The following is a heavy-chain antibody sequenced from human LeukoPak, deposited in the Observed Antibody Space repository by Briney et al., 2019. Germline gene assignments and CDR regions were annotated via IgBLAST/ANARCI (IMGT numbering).Heavy chain of an antibody. CDR2: MSYTASP. CDR3: ARGRAH. V-gene: IGHV4-39*07. J-gene: IGHJ4*02. CDR1: GDSISSNNYY. Sequence: PSETLSLTCTVSGDSISSNNYYWGWIRQPPGKGLEWIGSMSYTASPSYNPSLKSRVTISVDTSKNQFSLKLSSVTAADTAVYYCARGRAHWGQGTLVTVSS.